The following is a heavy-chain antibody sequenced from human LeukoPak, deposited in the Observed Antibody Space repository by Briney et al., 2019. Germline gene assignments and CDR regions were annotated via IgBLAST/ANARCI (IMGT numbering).Heavy chain of an antibody. CDR1: GGSISSYY. CDR3: ARRHQITSYAPYAFDV. Sequence: PSETLSLTCTVSGGSISSYYWSWIRQPAGKGLEWIGNIHYSGNSNYNPSLKSRVSTLVHMSTKSFSLELKSVTAADTAVYFCARRHQITSYAPYAFDVWGPGRMVTVSS. CDR2: IHYSGNS. D-gene: IGHD3-16*01. J-gene: IGHJ3*01. V-gene: IGHV4-59*08.